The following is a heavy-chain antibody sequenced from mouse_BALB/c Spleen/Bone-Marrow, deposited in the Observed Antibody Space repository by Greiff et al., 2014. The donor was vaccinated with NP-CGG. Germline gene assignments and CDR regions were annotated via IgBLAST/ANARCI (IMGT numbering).Heavy chain of an antibody. CDR3: ARHGGYDPFAY. CDR1: EYEFPSHD. D-gene: IGHD2-2*01. CDR2: INSDGGST. V-gene: IGHV5-2*01. J-gene: IGHJ3*01. Sequence: VQLKQSGGGLVQPGESLKLSCESNEYEFPSHDMSWVRKTLEKRLELVAAINSDGGSTYYPDTMERRFIISGDNTKKTLYLQMSSLRSEDTALYYCARHGGYDPFAYWGQGTLVTVSA.